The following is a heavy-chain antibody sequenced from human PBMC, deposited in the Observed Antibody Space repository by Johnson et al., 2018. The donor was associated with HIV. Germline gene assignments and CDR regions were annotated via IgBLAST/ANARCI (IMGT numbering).Heavy chain of an antibody. J-gene: IGHJ3*02. CDR2: MSHDGSNK. Sequence: QVQLVESGGGVVQPGRSLRLSCAASGFTFNTYGMHWVRQAPGKGLEWVALMSHDGSNKYYTDPVKGRFTISRDNARHSLYLQLNSLRAADTALYYCARGKGAAAGLDAFDIWGQGTMVIVSS. D-gene: IGHD6-13*01. CDR3: ARGKGAAAGLDAFDI. CDR1: GFTFNTYG. V-gene: IGHV3-30*03.